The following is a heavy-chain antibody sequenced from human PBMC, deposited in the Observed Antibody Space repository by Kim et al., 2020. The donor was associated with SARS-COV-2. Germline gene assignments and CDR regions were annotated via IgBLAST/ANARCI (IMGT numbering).Heavy chain of an antibody. CDR1: GGSINSANYY. CDR2: IYHSGTT. Sequence: SETLSLTCSVSGGSINSANYYWTWIRQHPEKGLEWIGFIYHSGTTFYSPPLKSRSTISIDTSKNQFSLNLSSVTAADTAIYYCAQAYCGGDCYWS. V-gene: IGHV4-31*03. J-gene: IGHJ4*01. CDR3: AQAYCGGDCY. D-gene: IGHD2-21*02.